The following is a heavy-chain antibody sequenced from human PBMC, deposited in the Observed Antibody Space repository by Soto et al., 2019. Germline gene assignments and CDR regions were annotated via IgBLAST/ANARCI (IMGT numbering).Heavy chain of an antibody. CDR1: GDSINSDNYY. CDR3: ARLEGLATISYYFDY. CDR2: IYYRGNT. D-gene: IGHD3-9*01. J-gene: IGHJ4*02. V-gene: IGHV4-39*01. Sequence: QLQLQESGPGLVKPSETLSLTCSVSGDSINSDNYYCGWIRQPPGKGLEWIGSIYYRGNTYYNPSPKTRVTISLDKSKSQFSLKLNSVTAADSAVYFCARLEGLATISYYFDYWGQGTLVTVSS.